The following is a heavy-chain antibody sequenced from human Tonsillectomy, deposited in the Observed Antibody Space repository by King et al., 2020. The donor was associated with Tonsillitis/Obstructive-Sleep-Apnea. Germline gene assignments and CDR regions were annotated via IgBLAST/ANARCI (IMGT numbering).Heavy chain of an antibody. D-gene: IGHD3-3*01. V-gene: IGHV1-2*02. J-gene: IGHJ5*02. CDR2: INPNSGGT. Sequence: QLVQSGAEVKKPGASVKVSCKASGYTFTGYYMHWVRQAPGQGLEWMGWINPNSGGTNYAQKFQGRVTMTRDTSISTAYMELSRLRSDYTAVYYCARGGYDLWRGFRSWFDPWGQGTLVTVSS. CDR3: ARGGYDLWRGFRSWFDP. CDR1: GYTFTGYY.